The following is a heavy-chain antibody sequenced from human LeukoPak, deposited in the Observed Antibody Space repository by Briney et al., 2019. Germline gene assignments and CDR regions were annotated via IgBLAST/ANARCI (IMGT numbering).Heavy chain of an antibody. V-gene: IGHV4-34*01. CDR3: ARGSRAAMVNEYYYGMDV. J-gene: IGHJ6*02. Sequence: SETLSLTCAVYGGSFSGYYWSWIRQPPGKGLEWIGEINHSGSTNYNPSLKSRVTISVDTSKNQFSLKLSSVTAADTAVYYCARGSRAAMVNEYYYGMDVWGQGTTVTVSS. D-gene: IGHD5-18*01. CDR2: INHSGST. CDR1: GGSFSGYY.